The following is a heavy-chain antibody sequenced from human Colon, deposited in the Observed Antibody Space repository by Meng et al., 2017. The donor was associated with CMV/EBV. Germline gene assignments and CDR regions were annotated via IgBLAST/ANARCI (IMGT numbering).Heavy chain of an antibody. CDR3: ARDLRVWLGEFKN. V-gene: IGHV1-2*02. Sequence: QVERVESGAAVKKPGDAVKVSCKAYGYTFTGSYMHWVRQAPGQGLEWMGWINPNSGGTNYAQKFQGRVTMTRDTSISTAYMELSRLRSDDTAVYYCARDLRVWLGEFKNWGQGTLVTVSS. J-gene: IGHJ4*02. D-gene: IGHD3-10*01. CDR2: INPNSGGT. CDR1: GYTFTGSY.